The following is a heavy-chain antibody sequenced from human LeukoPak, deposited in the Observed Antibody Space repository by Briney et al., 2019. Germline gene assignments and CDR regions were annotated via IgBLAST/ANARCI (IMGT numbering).Heavy chain of an antibody. Sequence: PGGSLRLSCAASGFPFSSYGMHWVRQAPGKGLEWVAFIHFDGSTKYSGDSVKGRFTVSRDNSKDTFYLQMNSLRPEDTAVYYCAKDQCTRTSCDGYPGHWGQGTLVTVSS. CDR2: IHFDGSTK. V-gene: IGHV3-30*02. J-gene: IGHJ4*02. D-gene: IGHD2-2*01. CDR1: GFPFSSYG. CDR3: AKDQCTRTSCDGYPGH.